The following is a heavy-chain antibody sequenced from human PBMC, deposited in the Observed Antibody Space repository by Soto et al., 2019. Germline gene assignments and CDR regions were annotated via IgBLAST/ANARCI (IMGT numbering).Heavy chain of an antibody. Sequence: ASVKVSCEASGYTFTGYYMHCVRQAPEQGLEWMGWINPNSGGTNYAQKFQGWVTMTRDTSISTAYMELSRLRSDDTAVYYCARSLHNTYSSGWYSGPLDAFDIWGQGTMVTVSS. J-gene: IGHJ3*02. CDR2: INPNSGGT. V-gene: IGHV1-2*04. CDR1: GYTFTGYY. CDR3: ARSLHNTYSSGWYSGPLDAFDI. D-gene: IGHD6-19*01.